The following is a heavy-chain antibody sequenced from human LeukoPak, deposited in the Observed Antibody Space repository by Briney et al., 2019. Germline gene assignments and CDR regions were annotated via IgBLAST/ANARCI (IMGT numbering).Heavy chain of an antibody. D-gene: IGHD6-19*01. V-gene: IGHV3-48*04. CDR1: GFTFSGHN. J-gene: IGHJ6*02. CDR2: VSISSGTI. CDR3: ARGYSSGLMDV. Sequence: GGSLRLSCAASGFTFSGHNMNWVRQAPGKGLEWISFVSISSGTIYYADSVKGRFRISRDNAKNSLYLQMNSLRAEDTAVYYCARGYSSGLMDVWGQGTTVTVSS.